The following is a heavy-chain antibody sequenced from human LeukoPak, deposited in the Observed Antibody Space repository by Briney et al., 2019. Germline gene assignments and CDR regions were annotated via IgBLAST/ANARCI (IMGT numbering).Heavy chain of an antibody. CDR2: ITATSLHI. V-gene: IGHV3-21*01. CDR3: ARDEPTVTTGPPVGS. Sequence: PGGSLRLSCAASGVTFSGYSMNWVRQAPGKGLEWVSAITATSLHIYYADSVKGRFTISRDNAKNTLYLQMHSLRAEDTAVYYCARDEPTVTTGPPVGSWGQGTLVTVSS. D-gene: IGHD4-17*01. CDR1: GVTFSGYS. J-gene: IGHJ4*02.